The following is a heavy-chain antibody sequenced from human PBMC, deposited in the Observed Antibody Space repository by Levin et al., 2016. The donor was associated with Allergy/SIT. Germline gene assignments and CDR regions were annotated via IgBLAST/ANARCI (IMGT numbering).Heavy chain of an antibody. CDR3: ARPMGWGGSFDI. J-gene: IGHJ3*02. CDR2: IWYDGSNK. V-gene: IGHV3-33*01. D-gene: IGHD3-16*01. Sequence: GESLKISCAASGFTFSSYGMHWVRQAPGKGLEWVAVIWYDGSNKYYADSVKGRFTISRDNSKNTLYLQMNSLRAEDTAVYYCARPMGWGGSFDIWGQGTMVSVSS. CDR1: GFTFSSYG.